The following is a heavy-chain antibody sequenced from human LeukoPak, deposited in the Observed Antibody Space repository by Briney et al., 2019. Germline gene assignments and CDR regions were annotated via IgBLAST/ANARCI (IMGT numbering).Heavy chain of an antibody. CDR1: GYTFTGYY. D-gene: IGHD2-2*02. V-gene: IGHV1-2*02. Sequence: ASVKVSCKASGYTFTGYYMHWVRQAPGQGLEWMGWINPNSGGTNYAQKFQGRVTMTRDTSISTAYMELSRLRSDDTAVYYCAREGCSSTTCYTWVQGTLVTVSS. CDR3: AREGCSSTTCYT. CDR2: INPNSGGT. J-gene: IGHJ5*02.